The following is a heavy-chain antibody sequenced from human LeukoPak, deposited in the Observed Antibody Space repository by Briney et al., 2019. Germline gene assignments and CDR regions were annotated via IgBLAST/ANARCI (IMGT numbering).Heavy chain of an antibody. D-gene: IGHD3-3*01. CDR2: IIPIFGTA. Sequence: ASVKVSCKASGYTFTGYYMHWVRQAPGQGLEWMGGIIPIFGTANYAQKFQGRVTITADESTSTAYMELSSLRSEDTAVYYCARVVYYDFWSGSLYYFDYWGQGTLVTVSS. CDR1: GYTFTGYY. J-gene: IGHJ4*02. CDR3: ARVVYYDFWSGSLYYFDY. V-gene: IGHV1-69*13.